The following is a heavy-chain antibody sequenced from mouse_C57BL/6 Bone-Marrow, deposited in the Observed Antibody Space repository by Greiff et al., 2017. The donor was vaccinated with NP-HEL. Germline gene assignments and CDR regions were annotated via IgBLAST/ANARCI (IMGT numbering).Heavy chain of an antibody. D-gene: IGHD1-1*01. CDR2: ISSGCSYT. V-gene: IGHV5-6*02. CDR3: ARHYYGSSHDY. J-gene: IGHJ2*01. CDR1: GFTFRSHG. Sequence: EVKLVESGGDLVKPGGSMKLSCAASGFTFRSHGLSWVRQPPDKRLEWVATISSGCSYTYYPDSVKGRFTISRDNAKNTLDLQMSSLKSEDTAMYYCARHYYGSSHDYWGQGTTLTVSS.